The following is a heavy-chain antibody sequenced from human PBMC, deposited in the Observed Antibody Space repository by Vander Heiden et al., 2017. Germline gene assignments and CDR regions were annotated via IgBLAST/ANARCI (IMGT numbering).Heavy chain of an antibody. CDR2: ISNEGGDQ. D-gene: IGHD6-13*01. CDR1: GFNFRTYA. J-gene: IGHJ6*02. Sequence: QVQLVESGGGVVQPGRSLRLSCRSSGFNFRTYAIHWVRQAPGRGLEWVAVISNEGGDQSYADSGKGRFTVSRDNSNNALYVQMNGLRAEDTAIYYCAKGLNPGIGAGGFPPRFYGLDVWGQGTTGTVAS. CDR3: AKGLNPGIGAGGFPPRFYGLDV. V-gene: IGHV3-30*18.